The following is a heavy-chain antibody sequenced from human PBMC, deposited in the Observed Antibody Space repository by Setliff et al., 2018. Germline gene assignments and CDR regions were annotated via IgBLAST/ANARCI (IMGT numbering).Heavy chain of an antibody. CDR2: IYTSWST. J-gene: IGHJ6*03. V-gene: IGHV4-61*09. CDR3: ARVSGFLYIDV. D-gene: IGHD3-3*01. CDR1: GGSISSAPYY. Sequence: SETLSLTCTVSGGSISSAPYYWSWIRQPAGKGPEWIGHIYTSWSTVYNPSLKSRVTISLDTSKNQFSLDLSSVTAADTAVYYCARVSGFLYIDVWGNGTTVTVSS.